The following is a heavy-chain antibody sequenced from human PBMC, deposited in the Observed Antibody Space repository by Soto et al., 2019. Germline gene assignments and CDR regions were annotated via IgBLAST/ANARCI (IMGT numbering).Heavy chain of an antibody. CDR1: GGSISTSY. D-gene: IGHD6-19*01. V-gene: IGHV4-59*08. Sequence: QVQLQESGPGLVKPSETLSLTCTVSGGSISTSYWSWIRQPPGKGLEWIGHIYYSGSTNYNPSLKSRVTISIDTSKKQFPLKLNSVTAADTAVYYCARRLDGPGYSSGWGLWGRGTLVTVSS. CDR3: ARRLDGPGYSSGWGL. J-gene: IGHJ2*01. CDR2: IYYSGST.